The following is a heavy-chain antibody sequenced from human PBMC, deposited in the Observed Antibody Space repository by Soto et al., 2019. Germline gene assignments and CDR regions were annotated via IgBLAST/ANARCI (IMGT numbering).Heavy chain of an antibody. V-gene: IGHV3-33*01. CDR1: GFTFISYG. J-gene: IGHJ4*01. CDR3: ARARSGGSSSWL. D-gene: IGHD2-15*01. Sequence: SLRLSCAASGFTFISYGMHWVRQAPGKGLEWVAVIWYDGSNKYYADSVKGRFTISRDNSKNTLYLQMNSLRAEDTAVYYCARARSGGSSSWLWGQGNPGHRLL. CDR2: IWYDGSNK.